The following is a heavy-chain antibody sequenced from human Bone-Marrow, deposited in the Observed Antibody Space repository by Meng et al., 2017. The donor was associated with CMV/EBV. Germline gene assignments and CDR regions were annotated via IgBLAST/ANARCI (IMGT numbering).Heavy chain of an antibody. V-gene: IGHV3-7*01. J-gene: IGHJ1*01. CDR2: IKQDGSEK. D-gene: IGHD3-3*01. Sequence: GESLKISCAASGFTFSSYWMSWVRQAPGKGLEWVANIKQDGSEKYYVDSVKGRFTISRDNAKNSLYLQMNSLRAEDTAVYYCASAHYDFWSGYYKEYFQHWGQGTLVTVSS. CDR1: GFTFSSYW. CDR3: ASAHYDFWSGYYKEYFQH.